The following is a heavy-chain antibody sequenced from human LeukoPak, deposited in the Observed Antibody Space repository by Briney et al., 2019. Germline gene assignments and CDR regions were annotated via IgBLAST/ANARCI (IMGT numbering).Heavy chain of an antibody. V-gene: IGHV3-30*04. CDR3: ARGGAPWDYYYYMDV. D-gene: IGHD3-16*01. J-gene: IGHJ6*03. Sequence: GGSLRLSCAASGFTFSSYAMHWVRQAPGKGLEWVAVISYDGSYKDYADSVKGRFTISRDNSKNTLFLQMNSLRTEDTAVYYCARGGAPWDYYYYMDVWGKGTTVTVSS. CDR2: ISYDGSYK. CDR1: GFTFSSYA.